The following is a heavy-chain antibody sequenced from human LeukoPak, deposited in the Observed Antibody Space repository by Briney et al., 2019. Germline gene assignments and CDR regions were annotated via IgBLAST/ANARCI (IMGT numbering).Heavy chain of an antibody. V-gene: IGHV3-23*01. CDR1: GFTLSSYA. CDR3: AKGRNYYGSGTYMDV. Sequence: GGSLRLSCVVSGFTLSSYAMNWVRQAPGKGLEWVSAISGSGSSTYHGDSVKGRFTISRDNSKNTLNLQMNSLRAEDTAVYYCAKGRNYYGSGTYMDVWGKGTTVTVPS. J-gene: IGHJ6*04. CDR2: ISGSGSST. D-gene: IGHD3-10*01.